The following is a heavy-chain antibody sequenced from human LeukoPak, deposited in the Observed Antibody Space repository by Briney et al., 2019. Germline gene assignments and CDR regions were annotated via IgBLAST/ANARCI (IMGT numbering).Heavy chain of an antibody. Sequence: SVKVSCKASGGTFSSYAISWVRQAPEQGLEWMGRIIPIFGTANYAQKFQGRVTITTDESTSTAYMELSSLRSEDTAVYYCASSVELATINFDYWGQGALVTVSS. CDR3: ASSVELATINFDY. V-gene: IGHV1-69*05. CDR1: GGTFSSYA. J-gene: IGHJ4*02. CDR2: IIPIFGTA. D-gene: IGHD5-24*01.